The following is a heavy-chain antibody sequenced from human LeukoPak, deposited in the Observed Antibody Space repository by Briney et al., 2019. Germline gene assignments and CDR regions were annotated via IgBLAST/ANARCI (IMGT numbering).Heavy chain of an antibody. V-gene: IGHV4-39*01. CDR2: LSYSGST. D-gene: IGHD6-13*01. CDR3: ARVLAAAAHFDY. CDR1: GGSVSNNNYY. Sequence: SETLSLTCTVSGGSVSNNNYYWGWIRQPPGKGLEWIESLSYSGSTYYNPSLKSRVTISVDTSKNQFSLKVSSVTAADTAVYYCARVLAAAAHFDYWGQGTLVTVSS. J-gene: IGHJ4*02.